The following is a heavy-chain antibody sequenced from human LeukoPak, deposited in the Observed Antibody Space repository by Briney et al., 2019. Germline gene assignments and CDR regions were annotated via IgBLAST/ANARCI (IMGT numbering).Heavy chain of an antibody. Sequence: GGSLSLSCAASGFTFSSYGMHWVRQAPGKGLEWVAVIWYDGSNKYYADSVKGRFTISRDNSKNTLYLQMNSLRAEDTAVYYCARDTPVDYGDYDAFDIWGQGTMVTVSS. CDR2: IWYDGSNK. J-gene: IGHJ3*02. D-gene: IGHD4-17*01. CDR3: ARDTPVDYGDYDAFDI. CDR1: GFTFSSYG. V-gene: IGHV3-33*01.